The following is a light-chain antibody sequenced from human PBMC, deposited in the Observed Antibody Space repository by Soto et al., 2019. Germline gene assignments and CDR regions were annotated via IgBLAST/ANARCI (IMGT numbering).Light chain of an antibody. J-gene: IGKJ5*01. Sequence: IQMTQSPSSVSASLGDRVTISCRASEDINSRFAWYQQKPGNAPKLLIYAAFILQSGVPSRFSGYGSGTDFTLSISSLQPEDFATYYCQQADSFPITFGQGTRLEIK. CDR1: EDINSR. CDR2: AAF. V-gene: IGKV1-12*01. CDR3: QQADSFPIT.